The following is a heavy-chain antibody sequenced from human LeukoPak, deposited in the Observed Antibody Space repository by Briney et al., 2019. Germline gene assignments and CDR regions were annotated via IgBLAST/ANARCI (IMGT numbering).Heavy chain of an antibody. J-gene: IGHJ4*02. D-gene: IGHD1-26*01. Sequence: PGGSLRLSCAASGFTFSHFWMSWVRQAPGKGLEWVSAISGSGGSTYYADSVKGRFTISRDNSKNTLYLQMNCLRAEDTAVYYCAKGGVGASPFDYWGQGTLVTVSS. CDR1: GFTFSHFW. CDR2: ISGSGGST. CDR3: AKGGVGASPFDY. V-gene: IGHV3-23*01.